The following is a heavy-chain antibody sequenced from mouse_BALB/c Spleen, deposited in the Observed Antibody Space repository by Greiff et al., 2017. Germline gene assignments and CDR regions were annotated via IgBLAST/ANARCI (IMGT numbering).Heavy chain of an antibody. D-gene: IGHD4-1*01. CDR1: GFTFSNYW. V-gene: IGHV6-6*02. CDR3: TRRNWDGAWFAY. CDR2: IRLKSNNYAT. J-gene: IGHJ3*01. Sequence: EVKLVESGGGLVQPGGSMKLSCVASGFTFSNYWMNWVRQSPEKGLEWVAEIRLKSNNYATHYAESVKGRFTISRDDSKSSVYLQMNNLRAEDTGIYYCTRRNWDGAWFAYWGQGTLVTVSA.